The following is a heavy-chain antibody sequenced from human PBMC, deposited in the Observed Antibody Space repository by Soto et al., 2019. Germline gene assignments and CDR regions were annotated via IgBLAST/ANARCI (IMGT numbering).Heavy chain of an antibody. CDR3: ASLYYFDYGGYYPTFDS. CDR2: IFYGGNT. D-gene: IGHD3-22*01. CDR1: DGSITSSNNF. J-gene: IGHJ4*02. V-gene: IGHV4-39*01. Sequence: SETLSLTCTVSDGSITSSNNFWGWIRQPPGKGLEWIGTIFYGGNTYYNPSLKSRVTMSVDTFKNQFSLRLSSVTAADTAVYFCASLYYFDYGGYYPTFDSWGQGTLVTVYS.